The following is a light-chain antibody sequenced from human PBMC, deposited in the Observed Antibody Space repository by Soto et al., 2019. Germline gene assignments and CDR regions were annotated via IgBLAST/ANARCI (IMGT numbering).Light chain of an antibody. CDR2: EVS. CDR3: NSYTGSSTYV. CDR1: SSDVGSYNR. Sequence: QSALTQPPSVSGSPGQSVAISCTGTSSDVGSYNRVSWYQQPPGAAPKLMNYEVSNRPSGVPDRFSGSKSGNTASLTISGLQAEDEADYYCNSYTGSSTYVFGTGTKLTVL. V-gene: IGLV2-18*02. J-gene: IGLJ1*01.